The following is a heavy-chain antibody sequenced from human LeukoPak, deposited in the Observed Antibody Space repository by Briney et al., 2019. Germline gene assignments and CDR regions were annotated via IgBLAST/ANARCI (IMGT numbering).Heavy chain of an antibody. J-gene: IGHJ4*02. CDR3: ARDPGYYDSSGYYVDY. D-gene: IGHD3-22*01. Sequence: GGSLRLSCAASGFTFSRYSMNWVRQAPGKGREWFSSISSSSSYIYYADSVKGRFTISRDNAKNSLYLQMNSLRAEDTAVYYCARDPGYYDSSGYYVDYWGQGTLVTVSS. V-gene: IGHV3-21*01. CDR2: ISSSSSYI. CDR1: GFTFSRYS.